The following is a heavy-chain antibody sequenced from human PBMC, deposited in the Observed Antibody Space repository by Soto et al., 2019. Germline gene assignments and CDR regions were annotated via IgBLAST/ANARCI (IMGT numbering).Heavy chain of an antibody. CDR3: ARGFRFCSGGSCYSGWFDP. CDR2: INHSGST. D-gene: IGHD2-15*01. J-gene: IGHJ5*02. CDR1: GGSFSGYY. V-gene: IGHV4-34*01. Sequence: QVQLQQWGAGLLKPSETLSLTCVVYGGSFSGYYWSWIRQPPGKGLERIGEINHSGSTNYNPSLNSRHTISVDTSQNQYSLKLSSVTAADTAVYYCARGFRFCSGGSCYSGWFDPWGQGTLVTVSS.